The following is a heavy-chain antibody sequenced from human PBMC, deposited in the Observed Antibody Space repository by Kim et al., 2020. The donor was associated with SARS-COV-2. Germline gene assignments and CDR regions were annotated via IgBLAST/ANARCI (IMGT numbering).Heavy chain of an antibody. CDR2: INPNSGGT. CDR1: GYTFTGYY. D-gene: IGHD3-3*01. Sequence: ASVKVSCKASGYTFTGYYMHWVRQAPGQGLEWMGWINPNSGGTNYAQKFQGRVTMTRDTSISTAYMELSRLRSDDTAVYYCARDRTTTEGWLLSGPQFDPWGQGTLVTVSS. V-gene: IGHV1-2*02. CDR3: ARDRTTTEGWLLSGPQFDP. J-gene: IGHJ5*02.